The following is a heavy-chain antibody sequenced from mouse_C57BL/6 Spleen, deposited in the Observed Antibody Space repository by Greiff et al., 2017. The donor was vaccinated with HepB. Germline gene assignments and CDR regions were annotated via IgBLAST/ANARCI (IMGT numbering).Heavy chain of an antibody. CDR2: IYPGSGST. J-gene: IGHJ4*01. CDR1: GYTFTSYW. V-gene: IGHV1-55*01. Sequence: VQLQQPGAELVKPGASVKMSCKASGYTFTSYWITWVKQRPGQGLEWIGDIYPGSGSTNYNEKFKSKATLTVDTSSSTAYMQLSSLTSEDSAVYHCARWGDYDDYAMDYWGQGTSVTVSS. CDR3: ARWGDYDDYAMDY. D-gene: IGHD2-4*01.